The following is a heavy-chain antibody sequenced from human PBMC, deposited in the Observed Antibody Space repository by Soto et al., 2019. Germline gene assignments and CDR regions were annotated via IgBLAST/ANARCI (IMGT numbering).Heavy chain of an antibody. J-gene: IGHJ4*02. CDR2: IIGSGGST. CDR1: GFTFSSYA. D-gene: IGHD6-13*01. V-gene: IGHV3-23*01. CDR3: ARDLAIIRSSCFDY. Sequence: GGSLRLSSADSGFTFSSYAVTWVRQVPGKGLEWVSAIIGSGGSTYYADSVKGRFTISRDNSKNTLYLQMNSLRAEDTAVYYCARDLAIIRSSCFDYWGQGT.